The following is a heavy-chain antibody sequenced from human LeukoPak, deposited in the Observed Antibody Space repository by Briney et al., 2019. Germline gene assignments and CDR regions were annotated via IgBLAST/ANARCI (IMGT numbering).Heavy chain of an antibody. Sequence: GGSLRLSCAASGFTFSNYWMNWVRQAPGRGLEWVSYISSGSRTIYYADSVQGRFTVSRDNVKNLLFLQMNSLRVGDTAVYYCVRESITGHRDFDYWGQGILVTVSS. V-gene: IGHV3-48*01. CDR1: GFTFSNYW. CDR2: ISSGSRTI. CDR3: VRESITGHRDFDY. J-gene: IGHJ4*02. D-gene: IGHD2-8*02.